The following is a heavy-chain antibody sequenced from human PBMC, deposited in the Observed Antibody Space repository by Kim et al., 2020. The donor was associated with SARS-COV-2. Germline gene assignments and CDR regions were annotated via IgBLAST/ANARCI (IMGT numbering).Heavy chain of an antibody. V-gene: IGHV7-4-1*02. CDR3: AGYGPYGMDV. Sequence: NPTYAQGFTGRFVFSLDTSVSTAYLQISSLKAEDTAVYYCAGYGPYGMDVWGQGTTVTVSS. CDR2: NP. D-gene: IGHD5-18*01. J-gene: IGHJ6*02.